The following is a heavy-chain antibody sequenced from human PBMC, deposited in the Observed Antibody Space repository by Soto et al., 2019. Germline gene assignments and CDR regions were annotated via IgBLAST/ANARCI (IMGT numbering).Heavy chain of an antibody. D-gene: IGHD3-9*01. CDR2: IDPSDSYT. Sequence: GKGLEWMGRIDPSDSYTNYSPSFQGHVTISADKSISTAYLQWSSLKASDTAMYYCARHGRSFFFQAEDGIRDYLPVSAFLLNRSSDL. V-gene: IGHV5-10-1*01. J-gene: IGHJ2*01. CDR3: ARHGRSFFFQAEDGIRDYLPVSAFLLNRSSDL.